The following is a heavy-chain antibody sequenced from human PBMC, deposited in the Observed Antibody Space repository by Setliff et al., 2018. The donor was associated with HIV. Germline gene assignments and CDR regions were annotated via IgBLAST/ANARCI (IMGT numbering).Heavy chain of an antibody. J-gene: IGHJ4*02. D-gene: IGHD6-25*01. CDR2: IKSKTDGGTT. Sequence: GGSLRLSCAASGFTFSNAWMSWVRQAPGKGLEWVGRIKSKTDGGTTDYAAPVKGRFTISRDDSKDTLYLQMNSLTTDDTALYYCTTFSSGFSSDSVDYWGQGTLVT. V-gene: IGHV3-15*01. CDR3: TTFSSGFSSDSVDY. CDR1: GFTFSNAW.